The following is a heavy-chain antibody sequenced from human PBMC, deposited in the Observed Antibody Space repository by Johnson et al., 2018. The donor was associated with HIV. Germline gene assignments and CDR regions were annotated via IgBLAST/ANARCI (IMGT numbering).Heavy chain of an antibody. V-gene: IGHV3-30*03. CDR3: LSQWLVRNAFDI. CDR1: GFIFSGFG. D-gene: IGHD6-19*01. CDR2: ISYDGRNK. J-gene: IGHJ3*02. Sequence: VQLVESGGGLVQPGRSLRLSCAASGFIFSGFGLHWVRQAPGKGLEWVASISYDGRNKYYADSVRGRITISRDNSKNTLYLQMNSLRAEDTAVYYCLSQWLVRNAFDIWGQGTMVTVSS.